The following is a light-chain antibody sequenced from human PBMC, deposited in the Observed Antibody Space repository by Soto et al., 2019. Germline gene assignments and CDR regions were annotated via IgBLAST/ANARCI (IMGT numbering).Light chain of an antibody. CDR2: DVS. V-gene: IGLV2-14*01. CDR1: RSDGGGYNY. J-gene: IGLJ2*01. Sequence: QSALTQPASVSGSPGQSITISCTGTRSDGGGYNYFSWYQQHPGTAPKLMIYDVSNRPSGVSNRFSGSKSGNTASLTISGLQAEEEADYYCSSYTSSSTYVVFGGGTKLTVL. CDR3: SSYTSSSTYVV.